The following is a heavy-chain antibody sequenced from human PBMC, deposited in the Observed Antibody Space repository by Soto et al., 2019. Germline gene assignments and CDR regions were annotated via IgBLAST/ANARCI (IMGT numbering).Heavy chain of an antibody. Sequence: HPGGSLRLSCEASGFAFSGSALHWVRQASGKGLEWLGRIRGISNSYATSYAASVKGRFTISSDDSKNTAYLQMSSLKAEDTAVYYRTSQVRAPVPVYMYDVKLAFCGQGALVTVSS. CDR2: IRGISNSYAT. D-gene: IGHD1-26*01. CDR1: GFAFSGSA. V-gene: IGHV3-73*01. J-gene: IGHJ4*02. CDR3: TSQVRAPVPVYMYDVKLAF.